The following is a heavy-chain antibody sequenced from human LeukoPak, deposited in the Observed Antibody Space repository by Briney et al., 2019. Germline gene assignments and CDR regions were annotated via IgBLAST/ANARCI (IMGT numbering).Heavy chain of an antibody. CDR1: GGTFSSYA. Sequence: SVKVSCKASGGTFSSYAISWVRQAPGQGLEWMGGIIPIFGTANYAQKFQGRVTITTDESTSTAYMELSSLRSEDTAVYYCARVSSGYVSTFGYWGQGTLVTVSS. V-gene: IGHV1-69*05. D-gene: IGHD3-22*01. CDR3: ARVSSGYVSTFGY. J-gene: IGHJ4*02. CDR2: IIPIFGTA.